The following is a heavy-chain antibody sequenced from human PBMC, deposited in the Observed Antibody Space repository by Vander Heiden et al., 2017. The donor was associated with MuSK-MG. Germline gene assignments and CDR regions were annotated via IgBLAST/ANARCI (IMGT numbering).Heavy chain of an antibody. J-gene: IGHJ5*02. D-gene: IGHD5-12*01. CDR1: GYGFTSSG. CDR3: ARDQGYANWFDP. V-gene: IGHV1-18*04. Sequence: QVQLVQSGAEEKKPGASVKVPCKASGYGFTSSGISWVRQAPGQGLGWMGWISGYKGKTKYAQKVQGRVTVTTDTSTSTAYMELRSLRSDDTAVYYCARDQGYANWFDPWGQGTLVTVSS. CDR2: ISGYKGKT.